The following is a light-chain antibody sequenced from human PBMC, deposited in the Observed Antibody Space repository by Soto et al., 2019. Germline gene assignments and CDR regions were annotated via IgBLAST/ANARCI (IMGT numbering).Light chain of an antibody. CDR1: QSVSSNY. Sequence: EIVLTQSPGTLSLSPGERATLSCRASQSVSSNYLAWYQQKPGQAPRLLIYGTSRRAAGIPDRFSGGGSGTDFTLTISRLEPEDFVVYYCQQYGSSPGTFG. J-gene: IGKJ1*01. CDR3: QQYGSSPGT. V-gene: IGKV3-20*01. CDR2: GTS.